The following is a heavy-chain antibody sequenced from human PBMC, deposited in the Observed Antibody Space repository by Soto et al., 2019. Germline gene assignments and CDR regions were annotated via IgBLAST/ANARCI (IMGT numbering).Heavy chain of an antibody. CDR3: AKIAEAVAGTVYGY. V-gene: IGHV3-23*01. D-gene: IGHD6-19*01. J-gene: IGHJ4*02. CDR1: GFTFSNFA. Sequence: EVKLLESGGGLVQPGGSLRLSCAASGFTFSNFAMGWVRQAPGKGLEWVSAIGGGGGSTFYPDSVKGRFTVSRDNSKNTLYLQMNSLRVEDTAVFYCAKIAEAVAGTVYGYWGQGTLVTVSS. CDR2: IGGGGGST.